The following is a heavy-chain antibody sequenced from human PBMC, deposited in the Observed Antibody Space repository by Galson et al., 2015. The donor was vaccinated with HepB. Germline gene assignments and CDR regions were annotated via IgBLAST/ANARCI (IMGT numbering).Heavy chain of an antibody. V-gene: IGHV1-18*01. CDR2: ISAYNGNT. CDR3: ARVYYDSSGFLNLVY. D-gene: IGHD3-22*01. J-gene: IGHJ4*02. CDR1: GYTFTSYD. Sequence: SVKVSCKASGYTFTSYDISWVRQAPGQGLEWMGWISAYNGNTNYIQKLQGRLTMTTDTSTSTAYMQLRSLRSDDTAVYYRARVYYDSSGFLNLVYWGQGTLVTVSS.